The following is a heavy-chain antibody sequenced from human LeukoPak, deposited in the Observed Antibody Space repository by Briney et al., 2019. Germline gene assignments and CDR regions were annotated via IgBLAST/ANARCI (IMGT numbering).Heavy chain of an antibody. CDR1: GYTFTSYY. CDR2: INPSGGST. V-gene: IGHV1-46*01. CDR3: ASTREDYFDY. J-gene: IGHJ4*02. D-gene: IGHD1-26*01. Sequence: ASVKVSCKASGYTFTSYYMHWVRQAPGQGLEWMGIINPSGGSTSYAQKFQGRVTITTDESTSTAYMELSSLRSEDTAVYYCASTREDYFDYWGQGTLVTVSS.